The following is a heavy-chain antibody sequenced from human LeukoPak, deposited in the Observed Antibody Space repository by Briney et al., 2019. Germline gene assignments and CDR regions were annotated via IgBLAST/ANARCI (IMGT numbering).Heavy chain of an antibody. CDR3: ARAPGIAVAGTSDY. V-gene: IGHV1-18*01. CDR1: GGTFISYA. J-gene: IGHJ4*02. D-gene: IGHD6-19*01. Sequence: ASVKVSCKASGGTFISYAISWVRQAPGQGLEWMRWISAYNGNTNYAQKLQGRVTMTTDTSTSTAYMELRSLRSDDTAVYYCARAPGIAVAGTSDYWGQGTLVTVSS. CDR2: ISAYNGNT.